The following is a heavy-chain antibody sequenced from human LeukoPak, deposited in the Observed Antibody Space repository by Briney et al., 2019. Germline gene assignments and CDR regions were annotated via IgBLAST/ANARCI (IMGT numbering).Heavy chain of an antibody. CDR2: ISISSSSV. Sequence: PGGSLRLSCAASGFTLSSHAMNWVRQAPGKGLEWVSYISISSSSVYYADSVKGRFTISRDNAKNSLYLQMNSLRAEDTAVYYCARDTYYYYYGMDVWGQGTTVTVSS. V-gene: IGHV3-48*04. J-gene: IGHJ6*02. CDR3: ARDTYYYYYGMDV. CDR1: GFTLSSHA.